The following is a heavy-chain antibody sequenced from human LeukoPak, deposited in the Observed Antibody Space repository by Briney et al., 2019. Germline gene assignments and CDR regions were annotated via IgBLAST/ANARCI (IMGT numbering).Heavy chain of an antibody. CDR1: GASISRNY. J-gene: IGHJ6*03. CDR3: ASGSSDYYYYYYMDV. Sequence: SETLSLTCAVSGASISRNYWSWIRQPPGKGLEWIGYINYIGSSHYNPSLKSRVTISVDTSKNQFSLKVSSVTAADTAVYYCASGSSDYYYYYYMDVWGKGTTVTVSS. CDR2: INYIGSS. D-gene: IGHD2-2*01. V-gene: IGHV4-59*08.